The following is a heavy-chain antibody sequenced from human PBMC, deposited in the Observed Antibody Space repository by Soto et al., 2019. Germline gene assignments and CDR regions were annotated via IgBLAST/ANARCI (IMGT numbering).Heavy chain of an antibody. V-gene: IGHV3-48*03. D-gene: IGHD1-26*01. CDR1: GFTLSNYE. CDR3: ARDRESAGDWFDP. CDR2: ISSSGSSK. J-gene: IGHJ5*02. Sequence: GGSLRLSCAASGFTLSNYEMNWVRQAPGKGLEWVSYISSSGSSKSYADSVRGRFTVSRDNAENSLYLQMSGLRVEDTAVYYCARDRESAGDWFDPWGQGTLVTVYS.